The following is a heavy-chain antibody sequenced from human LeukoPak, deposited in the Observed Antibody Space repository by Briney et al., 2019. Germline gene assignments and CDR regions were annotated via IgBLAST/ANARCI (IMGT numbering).Heavy chain of an antibody. J-gene: IGHJ4*02. CDR2: INPNSGGT. CDR3: ARGLPHSSGWLYYFDY. V-gene: IGHV1-2*02. CDR1: GYTFTGYY. D-gene: IGHD6-19*01. Sequence: ASVKVSCKASGYTFTGYYMHWVRQAPGQGLEWMGWINPNSGGTNYAQKFQGRVTMTRDTSISTAYMELSRLRSDDTAVYYCARGLPHSSGWLYYFDYWGQGTLVTVSS.